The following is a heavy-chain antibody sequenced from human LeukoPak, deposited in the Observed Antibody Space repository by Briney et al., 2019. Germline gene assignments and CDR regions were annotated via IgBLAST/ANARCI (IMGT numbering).Heavy chain of an antibody. J-gene: IGHJ3*02. CDR2: IKQDGSEK. CDR1: GFTFSSCW. CDR3: AREPGGWGFTGDKIHAFDI. V-gene: IGHV3-7*01. D-gene: IGHD7-27*01. Sequence: PGGSLRLSCAASGFTFSSCWMSWVRQAPGKGLEWVANIKQDGSEKYYVDSVKGRFTISRDNAKNSLYLQMNSLRAEDTAVYYCAREPGGWGFTGDKIHAFDIWGQGTMVTVSS.